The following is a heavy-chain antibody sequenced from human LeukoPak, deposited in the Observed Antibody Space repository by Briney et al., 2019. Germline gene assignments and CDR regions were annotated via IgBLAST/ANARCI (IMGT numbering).Heavy chain of an antibody. CDR1: GGSISNFY. D-gene: IGHD1-26*01. J-gene: IGHJ2*01. CDR2: IYYSGST. V-gene: IGHV4-59*12. Sequence: SETLSLTCTVSGGSISNFYWSWIRQPPGRGLEWIGYIYYSGSTNYNPSLKSRVTISVDTSKNQFSLKLSSVTAADTAVYYCARVRGSYSWYFDLWGRGTLVTVSS. CDR3: ARVRGSYSWYFDL.